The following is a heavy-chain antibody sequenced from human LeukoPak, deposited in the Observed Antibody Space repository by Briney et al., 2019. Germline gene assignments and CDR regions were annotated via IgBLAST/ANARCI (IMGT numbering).Heavy chain of an antibody. CDR2: IYYSGSS. V-gene: IGHV4-39*01. CDR1: GDSISGISYY. CDR3: ARQGAVGATGFDF. J-gene: IGHJ4*02. Sequence: SETLSLTCSVSGDSISGISYYWGWTRQPPGKGLEWIGKIYYSGSSYNNPSLESRVVISLDTSRNQFSLKLTSVTATDTAVYYCARQGAVGATGFDFWGQGILVTVSS. D-gene: IGHD1-26*01.